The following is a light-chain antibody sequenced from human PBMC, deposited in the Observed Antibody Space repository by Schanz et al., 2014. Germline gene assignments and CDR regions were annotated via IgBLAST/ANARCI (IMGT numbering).Light chain of an antibody. J-gene: IGLJ3*02. CDR3: SSHTSSNTWV. V-gene: IGLV2-14*01. CDR1: SSDVGGYNY. Sequence: QSVLTQPASVSGSPGQSITISCTGTSSDVGGYNYVSWYQQHPGKAPKLMIYDVNNRPSGVSNRFSGSKSGNTASLTISGLQAEDEADYYCSSHTSSNTWVFGGGTKVTVL. CDR2: DVN.